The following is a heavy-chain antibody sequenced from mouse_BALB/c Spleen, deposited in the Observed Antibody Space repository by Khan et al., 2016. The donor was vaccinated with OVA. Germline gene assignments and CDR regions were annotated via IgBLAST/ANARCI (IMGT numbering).Heavy chain of an antibody. J-gene: IGHJ2*01. CDR2: IDPANGNT. V-gene: IGHV14-3*02. CDR3: APSTTNFDY. D-gene: IGHD1-1*01. Sequence: VQLKQSGAELVKPGASVKLSCTVSGFNLKDTYMHWVKQRPEQGLEWIGRIDPANGNTKYDPQFQGKATITADTSSNTAYLQLSSLTSEDTAVYYCAPSTTNFDYWGQGTTLTVSA. CDR1: GFNLKDTY.